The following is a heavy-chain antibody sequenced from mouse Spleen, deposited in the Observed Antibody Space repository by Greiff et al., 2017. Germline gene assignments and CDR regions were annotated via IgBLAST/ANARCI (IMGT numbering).Heavy chain of an antibody. CDR3: AKDYGSYWYFDV. D-gene: IGHD1-1*01. J-gene: IGHJ1*01. V-gene: IGHV1-72*01. CDR1: GYTFTDYN. CDR2: IDPNSGGT. Sequence: QVQLQQSGPELVKPGASVKMSCKASGYTFTDYNMHWVKQSHGKSLEWIGRIDPNSGGTKYNEKFKSKATLTVDKPSSTAYMQLSSLTSEDSAVYYCAKDYGSYWYFDVWGAGTTVTVSS.